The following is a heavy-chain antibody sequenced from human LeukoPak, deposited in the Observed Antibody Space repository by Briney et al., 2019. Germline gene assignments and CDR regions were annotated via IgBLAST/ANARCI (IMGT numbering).Heavy chain of an antibody. J-gene: IGHJ4*02. CDR3: ARALNPLPGTYYFDY. D-gene: IGHD2-15*01. Sequence: SETLSLICSVSGASINSHCWTWIRQPAGKGLEWIGRIYISGSTNYSPSLKSRVTMSVDTSKNQFSLNLISVTAADTAVYYCARALNPLPGTYYFDYWGQGTLVTVSS. V-gene: IGHV4-4*07. CDR1: GASINSHC. CDR2: IYISGST.